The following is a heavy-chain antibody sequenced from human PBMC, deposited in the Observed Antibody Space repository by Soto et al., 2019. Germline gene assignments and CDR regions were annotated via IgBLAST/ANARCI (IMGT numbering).Heavy chain of an antibody. Sequence: PXVSLRLSCAASGFTFSSYAMSWVRQAPGKGLEWVSAISGSGGSTYYADSVKGRFTISRDNSKNTLYLQMNSLRAEDTAVYYCAKDRTDGDYFDYWGQGTLVTVSS. J-gene: IGHJ4*02. V-gene: IGHV3-23*01. CDR1: GFTFSSYA. CDR3: AKDRTDGDYFDY. D-gene: IGHD4-17*01. CDR2: ISGSGGST.